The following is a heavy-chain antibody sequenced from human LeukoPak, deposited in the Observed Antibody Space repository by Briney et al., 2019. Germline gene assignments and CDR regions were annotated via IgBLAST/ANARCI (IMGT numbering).Heavy chain of an antibody. J-gene: IGHJ5*02. D-gene: IGHD2-2*01. Sequence: TLSLTCTVSGGSISSGGYYWSWIRQHPGKGLEWIGYIYYSGSTYYNPSLKSRVTISVDTSKNQFSLKLSSVTAADTAVYYCVRTKSVPAASIGFDPWGQGTLVTVSS. CDR2: IYYSGST. V-gene: IGHV4-31*03. CDR3: VRTKSVPAASIGFDP. CDR1: GGSISSGGYY.